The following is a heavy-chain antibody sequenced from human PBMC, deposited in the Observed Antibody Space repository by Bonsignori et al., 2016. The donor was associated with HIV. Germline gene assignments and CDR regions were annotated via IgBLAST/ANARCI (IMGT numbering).Heavy chain of an antibody. CDR3: ARHRRDTVSTEYFDL. V-gene: IGHV4-39*01. J-gene: IGHJ4*01. D-gene: IGHD5-24*01. CDR1: GGSIRRSKYD. Sequence: QVQLQESGPGLVKPSETLSLTCRVSGGSIRRSKYDWGWIRQPPGKGREVELPVCYNNSYCPPTTRPLKNRVTTSADTSQNHFSLRLASVTAADTAVYFCARHRRDTVSTEYFDLWGQEHWSSSPQ. CDR2: CYNNSYCP.